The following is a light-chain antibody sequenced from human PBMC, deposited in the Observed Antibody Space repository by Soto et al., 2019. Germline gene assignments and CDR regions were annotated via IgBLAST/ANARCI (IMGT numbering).Light chain of an antibody. Sequence: QSVLAQPASVSGSPGQSVTISCTGTSSDVGAYDAASWYQQHPAKAPQLIIYRGTKRPSGVSTRFSSSVSGNTAFLTVSGLHDEDEAEYFCCSSAPESSYVFGTGTKVTVL. J-gene: IGLJ1*01. CDR3: CSSAPESSYV. CDR2: RGT. CDR1: SSDVGAYDA. V-gene: IGLV2-23*01.